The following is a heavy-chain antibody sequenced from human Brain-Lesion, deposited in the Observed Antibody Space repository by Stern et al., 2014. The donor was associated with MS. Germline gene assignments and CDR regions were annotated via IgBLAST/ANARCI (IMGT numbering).Heavy chain of an antibody. D-gene: IGHD3-16*01. CDR1: GGSISRSTYY. J-gene: IGHJ4*02. Sequence: QVQLQESGPGLVKPSETLSLTCTVSGGSISRSTYYWGWIRQPPGKGLEWIGSIYYTGSTFYHPSAKSRVTTSAGQSNNQFLLQLTSVAAADTAVYYCARASGLFEYWGQGTHVTVSS. V-gene: IGHV4-39*01. CDR2: IYYTGST. CDR3: ARASGLFEY.